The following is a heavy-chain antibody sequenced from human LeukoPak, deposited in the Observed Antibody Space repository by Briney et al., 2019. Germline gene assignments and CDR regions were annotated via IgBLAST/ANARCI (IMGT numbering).Heavy chain of an antibody. CDR2: LFGSGGGI. V-gene: IGHV3-23*01. Sequence: PGGSLRLSCVASGFTFGTYAMNWVRQAPGEGLEWLAGLFGSGGGISYADSVKGRFTISRDNSKYTLYLQMNSLRVDDTAIYYCVKGRTPDGRWNFDFWGQGTLVTVSS. CDR1: GFTFGTYA. J-gene: IGHJ4*02. CDR3: VKGRTPDGRWNFDF. D-gene: IGHD4-23*01.